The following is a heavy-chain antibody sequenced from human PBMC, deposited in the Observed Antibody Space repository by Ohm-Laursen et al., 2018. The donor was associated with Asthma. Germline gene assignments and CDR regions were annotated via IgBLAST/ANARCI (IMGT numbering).Heavy chain of an antibody. CDR3: ARDPSFGVVLDY. J-gene: IGHJ4*02. CDR2: ISYDGSNK. Sequence: SLRLSCTASGFTFSSYAMHWVRQAPGKGLEWVAVISYDGSNKYYADSVKGRFTISRDNSKNTLYLQMNSLRAEDTAVYYCARDPSFGVVLDYWGQGTLVTVSS. D-gene: IGHD3-3*01. V-gene: IGHV3-30-3*01. CDR1: GFTFSSYA.